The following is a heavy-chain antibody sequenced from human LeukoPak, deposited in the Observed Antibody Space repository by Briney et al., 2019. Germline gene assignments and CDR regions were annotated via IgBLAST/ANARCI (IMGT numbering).Heavy chain of an antibody. Sequence: GGSLRLSCAASGFTFSSCAMSWVRQAPGNGLEWVSAISTSGGRTFYADSVKGRFTISRDNSKNTLYLQMNSLKAEDTAIYYCAKDPTDFDSSGQTYFDYWGQGTLVTVSS. D-gene: IGHD3-22*01. J-gene: IGHJ4*02. CDR1: GFTFSSCA. V-gene: IGHV3-23*01. CDR3: AKDPTDFDSSGQTYFDY. CDR2: ISTSGGRT.